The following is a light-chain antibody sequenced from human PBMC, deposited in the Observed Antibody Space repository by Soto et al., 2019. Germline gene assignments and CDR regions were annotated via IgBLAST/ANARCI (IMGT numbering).Light chain of an antibody. J-gene: IGLJ2*01. CDR3: SSFAGSPVV. CDR1: NSDIGGYNY. CDR2: GVT. Sequence: QSALTQPASVSGSPGQSITISCTGTNSDIGGYNYVSWYRHHPGEAPKLMIYGVTNRPSGVSTRFSGSKSGNTASLTVSGLQAEDEADYYCSSFAGSPVVFGGGTQLTVL. V-gene: IGLV2-14*01.